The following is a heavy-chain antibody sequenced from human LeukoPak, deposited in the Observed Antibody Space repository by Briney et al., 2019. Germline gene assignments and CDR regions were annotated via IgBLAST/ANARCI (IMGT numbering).Heavy chain of an antibody. V-gene: IGHV4-61*02. CDR1: GGSISSGSYC. J-gene: IGHJ5*02. CDR2: IYTSGST. D-gene: IGHD3-3*01. CDR3: ARDGGLRFLEWPHNWFDP. Sequence: SQTLSLTCTVSGGSISSGSYCWSWIRQPAGKGLEWIGRIYTSGSTNYNPSLKSRVTISVDTSKNQFSLKLSSVTAADTAVYYCARDGGLRFLEWPHNWFDPWGQGTLVTVSS.